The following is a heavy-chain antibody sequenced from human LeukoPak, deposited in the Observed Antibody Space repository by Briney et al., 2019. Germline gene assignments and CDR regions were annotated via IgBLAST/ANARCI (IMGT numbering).Heavy chain of an antibody. CDR1: GFTFSSYA. J-gene: IGHJ4*02. V-gene: IGHV3-64*01. CDR3: AKPAKTDYTDY. Sequence: GGSLRLSCAASGFTFSSYAMHWVRQAPGKGLEYVSAISSNGGSTYYANSVKGRFTISRDNSKNTLYLQMNSLRAEDTALYYCAKPAKTDYTDYWGQGTLVTVSS. D-gene: IGHD1-14*01. CDR2: ISSNGGST.